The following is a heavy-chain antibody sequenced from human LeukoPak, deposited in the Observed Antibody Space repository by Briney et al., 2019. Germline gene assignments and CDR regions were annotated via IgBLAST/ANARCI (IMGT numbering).Heavy chain of an antibody. CDR2: INSDGSST. Sequence: PGGSLRLSCAASGFTFRSYWMHWVRQAPGKGLVWVSRINSDGSSTSYADTVKGRFTISRDNAKSTLYLQTNSLRAEDTAVYYCARLYGGYGDYYFDYWGRGTLVTVSS. CDR3: ARLYGGYGDYYFDY. V-gene: IGHV3-74*01. J-gene: IGHJ4*02. CDR1: GFTFRSYW. D-gene: IGHD4-17*01.